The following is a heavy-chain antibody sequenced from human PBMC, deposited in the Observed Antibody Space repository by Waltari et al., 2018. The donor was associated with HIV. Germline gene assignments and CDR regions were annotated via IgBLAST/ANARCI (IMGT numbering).Heavy chain of an antibody. D-gene: IGHD3-10*01. CDR3: ARSYYGSGNWFDP. Sequence: QVQLLQSRAEVKKPGASVKVSCTASGSTFTAYCINADRQAPGHGLEWMGWSNPNSGGTNYAQKFQGRVTMTRDTSISTAYMELSRLRSDDTAVYYCARSYYGSGNWFDPWGQGTLVTVSS. V-gene: IGHV1-2*02. CDR2: SNPNSGGT. J-gene: IGHJ5*02. CDR1: GSTFTAYC.